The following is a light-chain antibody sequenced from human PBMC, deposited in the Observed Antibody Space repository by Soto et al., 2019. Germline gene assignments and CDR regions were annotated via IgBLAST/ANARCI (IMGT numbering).Light chain of an antibody. CDR2: KAS. Sequence: DIQMTQSPSTLSGSVGDRVTITCRASQTISSWLAWYQQKPGKAPKILIYKASTLKSGVPSRFSGSGSGTEFTLTISCLQPDDFASYYCQHYNSYSEAFGQRTKVELK. CDR1: QTISSW. CDR3: QHYNSYSEA. V-gene: IGKV1-5*03. J-gene: IGKJ1*01.